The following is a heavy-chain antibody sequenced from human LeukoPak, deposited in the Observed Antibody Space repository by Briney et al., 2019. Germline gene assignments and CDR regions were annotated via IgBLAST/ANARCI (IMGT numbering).Heavy chain of an antibody. CDR2: ISAYNGNT. J-gene: IGHJ4*02. CDR1: GYTFTSYG. V-gene: IGHV1-18*01. D-gene: IGHD2-15*01. Sequence: GASVKVSCEASGYTFTSYGISWVRQAPGQGLEWMGWISAYNGNTNYAQKLQGRVTMTTDTSTSTAYMELRSLRSDDTAVYYCARDEGYCSGGSCSYFDYWGQGTLVTVSS. CDR3: ARDEGYCSGGSCSYFDY.